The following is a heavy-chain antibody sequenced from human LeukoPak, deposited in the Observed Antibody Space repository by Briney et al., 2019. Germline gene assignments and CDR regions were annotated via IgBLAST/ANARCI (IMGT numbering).Heavy chain of an antibody. Sequence: SETLSLTCTVSGGSISSSSYYWGWIRQPPGKGLEWIGSIYYSGSTYYNPSLKSRVTISVDTSKNQFSLKLSSVTAADTAVYYCARLAVADAVYWGQGTLVTVSS. CDR1: GGSISSSSYY. V-gene: IGHV4-39*07. CDR3: ARLAVADAVY. CDR2: IYYSGST. J-gene: IGHJ4*02. D-gene: IGHD6-19*01.